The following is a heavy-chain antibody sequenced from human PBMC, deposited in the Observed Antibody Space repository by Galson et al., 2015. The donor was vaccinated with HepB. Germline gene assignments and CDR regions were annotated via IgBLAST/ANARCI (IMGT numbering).Heavy chain of an antibody. CDR1: GFTFDDYA. Sequence: SLRLSCAASGFTFDDYAMHWVRQAPGKGLEWVSDISWSSGSIGYADSVRGRFTISRDNTKNSLYLQMNSLKTEDTALYYCAKDRAAGVSSTFDYWGQGTLVTVSS. CDR2: ISWSSGSI. J-gene: IGHJ4*02. CDR3: AKDRAAGVSSTFDY. V-gene: IGHV3-9*01. D-gene: IGHD6-6*01.